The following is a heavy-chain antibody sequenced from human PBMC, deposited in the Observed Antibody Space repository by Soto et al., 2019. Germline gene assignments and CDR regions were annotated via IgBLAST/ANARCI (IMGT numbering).Heavy chain of an antibody. V-gene: IGHV4-59*01. J-gene: IGHJ5*02. CDR2: IYYSGST. CDR1: GGSISSYY. CDR3: ARIGPVRGVINNWFDP. Sequence: SLTCTVSGGSISSYYWSWIRQPPGKGLEWIGYIYYSGSTNYNPSLKSRVTISVDTAKNQFSLRLSSVTAADTAVYYCARIGPVRGVINNWFDPWGQGTLVTVSS. D-gene: IGHD3-10*01.